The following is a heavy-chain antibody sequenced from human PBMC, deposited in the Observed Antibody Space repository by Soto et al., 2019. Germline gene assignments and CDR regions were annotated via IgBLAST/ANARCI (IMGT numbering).Heavy chain of an antibody. V-gene: IGHV1-8*01. Sequence: QVQLLQSGAEVKKPGTSVRVSCRASGYTFKDYDINWVRRAPGQGLEWMGWRNPNSGNTAYARKFHDRITMTRSVSARTAFMELSSLTPEGTAVYYCARRMTWSLWCFDLWGSGTQVTVSS. CDR1: GYTFKDYD. CDR2: RNPNSGNT. CDR3: ARRMTWSLWCFDL. J-gene: IGHJ2*01. D-gene: IGHD3-3*01.